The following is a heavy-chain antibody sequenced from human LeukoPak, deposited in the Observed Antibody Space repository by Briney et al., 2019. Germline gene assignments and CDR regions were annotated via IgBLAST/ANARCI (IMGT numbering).Heavy chain of an antibody. V-gene: IGHV1-8*01. CDR1: GYTFSYD. D-gene: IGHD1-14*01. Sequence: ASVKVSCKASGYTFSYDINWVRQATGQGLEWMGWMNPNSGNTGYAQKFQGRVTITTDTSTSTAYMELRSLRSDDTAVYYCARYYRESATPFDYWGQGTLVTVSS. J-gene: IGHJ4*02. CDR2: MNPNSGNT. CDR3: ARYYRESATPFDY.